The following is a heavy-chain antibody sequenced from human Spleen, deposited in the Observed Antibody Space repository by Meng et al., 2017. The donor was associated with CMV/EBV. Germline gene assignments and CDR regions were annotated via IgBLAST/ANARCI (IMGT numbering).Heavy chain of an antibody. CDR2: INSDGSKI. V-gene: IGHV3-74*01. J-gene: IGHJ3*02. CDR1: GFTFNKYW. CDR3: ARGGDHPFDAFDI. Sequence: GGSLRLSCAASGFTFNKYWMHWVRQTPGKGLVWVSRINSDGSKISYADSVKGRFTITSVKGRFTITRDNAKNTLYLQMNSLRAEDTAVYYCARGGDHPFDAFDIWGQGTMVTVSS. D-gene: IGHD1-14*01.